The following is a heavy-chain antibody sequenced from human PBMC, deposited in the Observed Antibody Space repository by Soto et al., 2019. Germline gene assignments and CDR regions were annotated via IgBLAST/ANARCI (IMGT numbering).Heavy chain of an antibody. CDR3: GRGPSPRAPAGGTPYYYAMDV. CDR1: GYDFTAYD. Sequence: EASVKVSCKASGYDFTAYDINWVRQASGQGLEWMGWMNPINGATGSARRFQGRVSMTRNTATGTAYMELTSLRLDGTAVYYCGRGPSPRAPAGGTPYYYAMDVWGQGTTVTVSS. D-gene: IGHD6-13*01. CDR2: MNPINGAT. V-gene: IGHV1-8*02. J-gene: IGHJ6*02.